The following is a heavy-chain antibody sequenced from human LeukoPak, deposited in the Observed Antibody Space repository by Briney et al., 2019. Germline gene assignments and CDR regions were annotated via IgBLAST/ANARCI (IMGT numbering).Heavy chain of an antibody. V-gene: IGHV3-7*03. J-gene: IGHJ4*02. CDR1: GFTFGKYW. Sequence: GGSLRLSCVASGFTFGKYWVSWVRQAPGKGLEWVANIKLDGSEKNYVDSVKGRFTISRDNTKNSLYLQMNSLRVEDTAVFYCARDQYDTWSRRGNFDSWGQGTLVIVSS. D-gene: IGHD3-3*01. CDR3: ARDQYDTWSRRGNFDS. CDR2: IKLDGSEK.